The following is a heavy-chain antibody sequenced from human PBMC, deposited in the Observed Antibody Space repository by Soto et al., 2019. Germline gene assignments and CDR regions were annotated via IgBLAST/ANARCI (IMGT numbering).Heavy chain of an antibody. Sequence: GPSVKVSCKASGYTFTRYDINWVRQATGQGLEWMGWMNPNSGNTGYAQKFQGRVTMTRNTSISTAYMELSSLRSEDTAVYYCASSLVPAAIFWAYDAFDIWGQGTMVTVSS. CDR3: ASSLVPAAIFWAYDAFDI. CDR2: MNPNSGNT. D-gene: IGHD2-2*02. V-gene: IGHV1-8*01. CDR1: GYTFTRYD. J-gene: IGHJ3*02.